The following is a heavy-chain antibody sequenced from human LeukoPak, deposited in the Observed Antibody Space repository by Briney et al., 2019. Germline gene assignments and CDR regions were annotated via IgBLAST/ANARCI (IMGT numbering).Heavy chain of an antibody. CDR3: ARDLSGSYYN. CDR1: GGSISSGGYY. D-gene: IGHD3-10*01. CDR2: IYYSGSA. J-gene: IGHJ4*02. Sequence: SETLSLTCTVSGGSISSGGYYWSWIRQHPGKGLEWIGYIYYSGSAYYNPSLKSRVTTSVDTSKNQFSLKLSSVTAADTAVYYCARDLSGSYYNWGQGALVTVSS. V-gene: IGHV4-31*03.